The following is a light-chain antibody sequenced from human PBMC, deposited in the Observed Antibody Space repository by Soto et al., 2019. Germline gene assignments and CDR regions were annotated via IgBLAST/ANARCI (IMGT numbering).Light chain of an antibody. CDR2: GVS. Sequence: EIVMTQSPGTLSVSPGERATLSCRASQSVRSTYLAWYQQKPGQAPRLLIFGVSNRATGTPARFSGSGSGTDFTLTISSLEPEDFAVYYCQQRSNWPPITVGQGTRLEIK. CDR1: QSVRSTY. CDR3: QQRSNWPPIT. J-gene: IGKJ5*01. V-gene: IGKV3-11*01.